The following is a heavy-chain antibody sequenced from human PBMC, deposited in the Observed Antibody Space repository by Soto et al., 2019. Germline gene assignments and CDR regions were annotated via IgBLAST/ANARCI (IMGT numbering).Heavy chain of an antibody. D-gene: IGHD3-10*01. CDR1: GFTFSGSA. Sequence: GGSLRLSCAASGFTFSGSAMHWVRQASGKGLEWVGRIRSKANSYATAYAASVKGRFTISRDDSKNTAYLQMNSLKTEDTAVYYCTRQSVTMVRDDYYYYYGMDVWGQGTTVTVSS. J-gene: IGHJ6*02. V-gene: IGHV3-73*01. CDR2: IRSKANSYAT. CDR3: TRQSVTMVRDDYYYYYGMDV.